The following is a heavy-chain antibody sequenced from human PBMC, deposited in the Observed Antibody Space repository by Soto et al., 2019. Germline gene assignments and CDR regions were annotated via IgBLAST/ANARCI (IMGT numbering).Heavy chain of an antibody. CDR2: INHSGST. V-gene: IGHV4-34*01. D-gene: IGHD2-15*01. Sequence: PSETLSLTCAVYGGSFSGYYWSWIRQPPGKGLEWIGEINHSGSTNYNPSLKSRVTISVDTSKNQFSLKLSSVTAADTAVYYCARCQRPPRYCSGGSCASNFDYWGQGTLVTVSS. CDR3: ARCQRPPRYCSGGSCASNFDY. CDR1: GGSFSGYY. J-gene: IGHJ4*02.